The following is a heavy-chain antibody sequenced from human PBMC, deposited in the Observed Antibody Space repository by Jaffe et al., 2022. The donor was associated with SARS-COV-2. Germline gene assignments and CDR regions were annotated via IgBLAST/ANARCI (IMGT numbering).Heavy chain of an antibody. J-gene: IGHJ4*02. Sequence: EVQLVESGGGLVQPGRSLRLSCAASGFTFDDYAMHWVRQAPGKGLEWVSGISWNSGSIGYADSVKGRFTISRDNAKNSLYLQMNSLRAEDTALYYCAKALRAVGATGGGLDYWGQGTLVTVSS. D-gene: IGHD1-26*01. CDR2: ISWNSGSI. CDR3: AKALRAVGATGGGLDY. V-gene: IGHV3-9*01. CDR1: GFTFDDYA.